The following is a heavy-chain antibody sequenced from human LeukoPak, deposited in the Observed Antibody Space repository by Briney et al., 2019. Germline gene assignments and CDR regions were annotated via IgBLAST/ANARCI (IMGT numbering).Heavy chain of an antibody. V-gene: IGHV3-15*01. Sequence: GGSLRLSCAASGITFSDTWMSWVRRAPGKGLEWVARIQSIVNGGTTDYAAPVKGRFTVSRDDSKDMVFLQMNSLETEDAGVYYCATAVSRYTLTWGGFDIWGQGTRVTVSS. CDR1: GITFSDTW. CDR2: IQSIVNGGTT. D-gene: IGHD1-14*01. J-gene: IGHJ3*02. CDR3: ATAVSRYTLTWGGFDI.